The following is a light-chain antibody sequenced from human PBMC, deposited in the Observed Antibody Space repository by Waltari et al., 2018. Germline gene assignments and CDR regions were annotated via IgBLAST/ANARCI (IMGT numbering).Light chain of an antibody. CDR3: SSYTRSNTV. V-gene: IGLV2-14*03. CDR2: DVR. CDR1: SGDIDDYNY. J-gene: IGLJ2*01. Sequence: QSALTQPAPVSGSPGQSLTISCIGPSGDIDDYNYVSWYQQQPGKAPKLMIYDVRKRPSGVSDRFSGSKSGNTASLTISGLQTEDEANYYCSSYTRSNTVFGGGTKVTVL.